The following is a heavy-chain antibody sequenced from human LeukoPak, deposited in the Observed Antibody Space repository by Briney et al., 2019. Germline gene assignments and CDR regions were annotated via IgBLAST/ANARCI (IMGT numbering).Heavy chain of an antibody. CDR1: GGSISSGDYY. V-gene: IGHV4-30-4*08. D-gene: IGHD2-2*01. J-gene: IGHJ3*02. CDR2: IYYSGST. CDR3: ARGYCSSTSCYPANDAFDI. Sequence: SQTLSLTCTVSGGSISSGDYYWSWIRQPPGKGLEWIGYIYYSGSTYYNPSLKSRFTISVDTSKNQFSLKLSSVTAADTAVYYCARGYCSSTSCYPANDAFDIWGQGTMVTVSS.